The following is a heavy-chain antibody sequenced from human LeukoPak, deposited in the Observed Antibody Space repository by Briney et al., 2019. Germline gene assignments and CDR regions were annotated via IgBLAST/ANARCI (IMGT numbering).Heavy chain of an antibody. J-gene: IGHJ4*02. CDR2: IYYSGST. V-gene: IGHV4-59*01. CDR3: ARGLMMAVAGRGEFHY. Sequence: SETLSLTCTVSGGSISSYYWSWIRQPPGKGLEWIGYIYYSGSTNYNPSLKSRVTISVDTSKNQFSLKLSSVTAAGTAVYYCARGLMMAVAGRGEFHYWGQGTLVTVSS. D-gene: IGHD6-13*01. CDR1: GGSISSYY.